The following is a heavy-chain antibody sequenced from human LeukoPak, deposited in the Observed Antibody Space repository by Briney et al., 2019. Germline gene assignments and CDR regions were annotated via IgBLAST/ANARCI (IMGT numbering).Heavy chain of an antibody. CDR2: INHSGST. V-gene: IGHV4-34*01. CDR3: ARGRRGSYYYHSTGDYFDY. D-gene: IGHD3-22*01. J-gene: IGHJ4*02. CDR1: GGSFSGYY. Sequence: SETLSLTCAVYGGSFSGYYWSWIRQPPGKGLEWIGEINHSGSTNYNPSLKSRVTISLDRSKNQFSLKMSSVTAADTAVYYCARGRRGSYYYHSTGDYFDYWGQGTLVTVSS.